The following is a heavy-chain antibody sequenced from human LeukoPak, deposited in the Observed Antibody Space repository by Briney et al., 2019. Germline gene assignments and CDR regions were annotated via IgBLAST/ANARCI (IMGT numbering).Heavy chain of an antibody. J-gene: IGHJ6*02. CDR1: GGSISSYY. CDR2: IYYGVST. CDR3: ARLPSFSGPRIKNYYYYGMDV. D-gene: IGHD6-19*01. Sequence: ASETLSLTCTVSGGSISSYYWSWIRQPPGKGLEWIGYIYYGVSTNYKPSLKGRVTISVDTSKNQFSLKLSSVTAEDTAVYYCARLPSFSGPRIKNYYYYGMDVWGQGTTVTVSS. V-gene: IGHV4-59*08.